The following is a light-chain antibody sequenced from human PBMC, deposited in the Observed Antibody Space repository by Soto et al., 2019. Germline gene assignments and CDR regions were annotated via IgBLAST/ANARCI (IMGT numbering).Light chain of an antibody. CDR3: QQSYSSPPT. Sequence: DIQMTQSPSSLSASVGDRVTITCRASQSISNNLMWYQRKPGKAPNILINAASSLQSGAPPRFSGSRSGPDFTLTISSLQPEDFATYYCQQSYSSPPTFGQGTKVDIK. J-gene: IGKJ1*01. V-gene: IGKV1-39*01. CDR2: AAS. CDR1: QSISNN.